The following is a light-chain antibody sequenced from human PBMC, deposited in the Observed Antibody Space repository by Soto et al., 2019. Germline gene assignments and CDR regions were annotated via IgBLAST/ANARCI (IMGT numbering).Light chain of an antibody. CDR3: QQYENLPT. CDR1: QDISSW. Sequence: DIQMPQSPSSVSASVGDRVTITCRASQDISSWLAWYQQKPGRDPKLLIYDASNLEAGVPSRFRGSGSGTDFTFTISRLQPEDIATYYCQQYENLPTVGQGTRLEIK. V-gene: IGKV1-33*01. J-gene: IGKJ5*01. CDR2: DAS.